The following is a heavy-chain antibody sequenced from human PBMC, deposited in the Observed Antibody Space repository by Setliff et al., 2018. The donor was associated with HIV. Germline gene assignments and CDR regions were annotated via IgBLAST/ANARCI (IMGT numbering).Heavy chain of an antibody. CDR1: GYTFTNYA. Sequence: SVKVSCKASGYTFTNYAMHWVRQAPGQGLEWMARIIPIFGTPNYAQKFQGRVTITAHKSTSTAYMELSSLRSEDTAVYYCTRDSGYERVDAFDIWGQGTMVTVSS. J-gene: IGHJ3*02. D-gene: IGHD5-12*01. V-gene: IGHV1-69*06. CDR3: TRDSGYERVDAFDI. CDR2: IIPIFGTP.